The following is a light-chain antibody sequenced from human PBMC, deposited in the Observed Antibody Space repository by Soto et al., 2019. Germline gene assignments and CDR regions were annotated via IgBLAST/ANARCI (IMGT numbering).Light chain of an antibody. J-gene: IGKJ1*01. CDR1: QGISSY. V-gene: IGKV1-9*01. CDR2: AAS. Sequence: DSELTQSPSFLSASLGCRFTITCRASQGISSYLAWYQQKPLKAPKIMIYAASALQSGVPSRFSGSGSGTAFNLTISSLQTEDFATYYCQQHYGTSGTFGQGTKVDIK. CDR3: QQHYGTSGT.